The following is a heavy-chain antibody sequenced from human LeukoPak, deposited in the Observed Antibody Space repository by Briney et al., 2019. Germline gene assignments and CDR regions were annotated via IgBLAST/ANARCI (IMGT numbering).Heavy chain of an antibody. Sequence: SETLSLTCTVSGGSISSSSYYWGWIRQPPGKGLEWIGSIYYSGSTYYNPSLKSRVTISVDTSKNQFSLKLSSVTAADTAVYYCARVTVRGVISPYYYYYMDVWGKGTTVTVSS. CDR1: GGSISSSSYY. J-gene: IGHJ6*03. V-gene: IGHV4-39*07. CDR3: ARVTVRGVISPYYYYYMDV. CDR2: IYYSGST. D-gene: IGHD3-10*01.